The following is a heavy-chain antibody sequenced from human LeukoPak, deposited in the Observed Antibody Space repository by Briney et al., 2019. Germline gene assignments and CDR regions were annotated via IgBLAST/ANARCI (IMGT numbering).Heavy chain of an antibody. Sequence: SETLSLTCTVSGGSISSSSYYWGWIRQPPGKGLEWIGSIYYSGSTYYNPSLKSRVTISVDTSKNQFSLKLSSVTAADTAVYYCARRTYYYGSGSHDLYYFDYWGQGTLVTVSS. J-gene: IGHJ4*02. CDR1: GGSISSSSYY. CDR2: IYYSGST. V-gene: IGHV4-39*07. CDR3: ARRTYYYGSGSHDLYYFDY. D-gene: IGHD3-10*01.